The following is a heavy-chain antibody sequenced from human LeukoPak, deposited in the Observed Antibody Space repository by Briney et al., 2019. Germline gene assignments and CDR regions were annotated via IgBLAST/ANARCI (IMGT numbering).Heavy chain of an antibody. V-gene: IGHV4-34*01. CDR2: INHSGST. Sequence: SETLSLTCAVYGGSFSGYYWSWIRQPPGKGLEWIGEINHSGSTKYNPSLKSRVTISVDTSKNQFSLKLSSVTAADTAMYYCARRLGRKFGERFYYYHYMDVWGKGTTVTISS. CDR1: GGSFSGYY. J-gene: IGHJ6*03. D-gene: IGHD3-10*01. CDR3: ARRLGRKFGERFYYYHYMDV.